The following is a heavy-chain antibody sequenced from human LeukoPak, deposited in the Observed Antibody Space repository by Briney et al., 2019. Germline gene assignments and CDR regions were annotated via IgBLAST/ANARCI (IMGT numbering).Heavy chain of an antibody. J-gene: IGHJ4*02. D-gene: IGHD3-10*01. V-gene: IGHV3-48*04. Sequence: GGSLRLSCAASGFAFSAYTMNWVRQAPGKGLEWVSYISSSGSTIYYADSVKGRFTISRDNAKKSLYLQMNSLRAEDTAVYYCVRARGCFDYWAQGTLVTVSS. CDR1: GFAFSAYT. CDR3: VRARGCFDY. CDR2: ISSSGSTI.